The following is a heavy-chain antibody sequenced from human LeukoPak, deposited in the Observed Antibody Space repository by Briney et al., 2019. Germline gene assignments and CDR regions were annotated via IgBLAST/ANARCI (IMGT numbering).Heavy chain of an antibody. Sequence: ASVKVSCKVSGYTLTELSMHWVRQAPGKGLEWMGGFDPEDGETIYAQKFQGRVTMTEDTSTDTAYMELSSLRSEDTAVYYCATAPLLHYDFWSGWAYYYGMDVWGQGTTVTVSS. CDR3: ATAPLLHYDFWSGWAYYYGMDV. D-gene: IGHD3-3*01. J-gene: IGHJ6*02. CDR1: GYTLTELS. V-gene: IGHV1-24*01. CDR2: FDPEDGET.